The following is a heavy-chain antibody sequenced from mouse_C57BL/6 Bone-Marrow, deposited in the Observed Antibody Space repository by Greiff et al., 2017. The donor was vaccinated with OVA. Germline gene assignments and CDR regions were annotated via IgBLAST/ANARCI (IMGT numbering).Heavy chain of an antibody. V-gene: IGHV5-9*01. CDR1: GFTFSSYT. D-gene: IGHD1-1*01. J-gene: IGHJ3*01. CDR2: ISGGGGNT. Sequence: EVKLEESGGGLVKPGGSLKLSCAASGFTFSSYTMSWVRQTPEKRLEWVATISGGGGNTYYPDSVKGRFTISRDNAKNTLYLQMSSLRSEDTALYYCARRGYYGSSYRFAYWGQGTLVTVSA. CDR3: ARRGYYGSSYRFAY.